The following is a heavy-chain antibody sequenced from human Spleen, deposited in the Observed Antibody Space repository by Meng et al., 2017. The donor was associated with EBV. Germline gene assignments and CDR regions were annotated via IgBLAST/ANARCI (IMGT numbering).Heavy chain of an antibody. D-gene: IGHD3-10*01. V-gene: IGHV4-4*02. J-gene: IGHJ5*02. CDR2: IYHGGIA. CDR3: ARFTSMVWGAFDP. Sequence: QVELQEWGPGMVRPSQTLSLTCAVSGDSISSNNWGSWVRQPPGKGLEWIGEIYHGGIAYYNPSLKSRVTISVDKSKNQFSLNLTSVTAADTAVYYCARFTSMVWGAFDPWGQGTLVTVSS. CDR1: GDSISSNNW.